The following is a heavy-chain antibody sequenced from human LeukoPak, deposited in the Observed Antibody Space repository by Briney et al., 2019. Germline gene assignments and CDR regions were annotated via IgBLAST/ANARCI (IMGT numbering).Heavy chain of an antibody. CDR3: ARVGGAAMAFDY. Sequence: SETLSLTCTVSGGSISSYYWSWIRHPPGMGLEWIGYIYYSGSTNYNPSLKSRVTISVDTSKNQFSLKLSSVTAADTAVYYCARVGGAAMAFDYWGQGTLVTVSS. V-gene: IGHV4-59*12. CDR2: IYYSGST. J-gene: IGHJ4*02. D-gene: IGHD5-18*01. CDR1: GGSISSYY.